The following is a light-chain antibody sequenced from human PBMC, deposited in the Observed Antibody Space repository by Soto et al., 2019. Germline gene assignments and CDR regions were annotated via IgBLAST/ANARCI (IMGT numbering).Light chain of an antibody. Sequence: DIGLTQSPGTLSLTKGERATLSCRASQSVSNNYLAWYQQKPGQAPRLLIYGASNRATGIPDRFSGSGSGTDFTLTISRLEPEDFAVYYCQQYGSLGTFCQGTIVDIK. V-gene: IGKV3-20*01. CDR3: QQYGSLGT. CDR1: QSVSNNY. CDR2: GAS. J-gene: IGKJ1*01.